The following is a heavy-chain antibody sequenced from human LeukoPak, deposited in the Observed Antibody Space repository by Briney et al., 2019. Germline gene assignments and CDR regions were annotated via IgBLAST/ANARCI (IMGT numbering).Heavy chain of an antibody. CDR2: ISDSGGST. CDR3: ARAGRKSRGVDLVRKKETGYYYYMDV. J-gene: IGHJ6*03. Sequence: GSLRLSCAASGFTFSVYDMSWVRQAPGKGLEWVAGISDSGGSTYSAGSVKGRFTISRDNSKNTLYLQMNSLRAEDTAVYYCARAGRKSRGVDLVRKKETGYYYYMDVWGKGTTVTVSS. V-gene: IGHV3-23*01. D-gene: IGHD3-10*02. CDR1: GFTFSVYD.